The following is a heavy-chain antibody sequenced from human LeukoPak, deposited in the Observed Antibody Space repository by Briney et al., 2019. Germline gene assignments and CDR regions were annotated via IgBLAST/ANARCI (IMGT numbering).Heavy chain of an antibody. D-gene: IGHD3-22*01. J-gene: IGHJ4*02. CDR3: ARERVVITPDY. Sequence: GESLRLSRAASGFTFSSYAMSWVRQAPGKGLEWVSAISGSSSYIYYADSVKGRFTISRDNAKNSLYLQMNSLRAEDTAVYYCARERVVITPDYWGQGTLVTVSS. CDR1: GFTFSSYA. V-gene: IGHV3-21*01. CDR2: ISGSSSYI.